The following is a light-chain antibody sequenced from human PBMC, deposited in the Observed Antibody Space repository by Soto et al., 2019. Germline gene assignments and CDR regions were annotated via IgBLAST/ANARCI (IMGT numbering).Light chain of an antibody. CDR1: QGIRND. J-gene: IGKJ4*01. CDR3: LQDYTYPLT. Sequence: AIQMTQSPSSLSASAGDRLTITCRASQGIRNDLGWYQQKPGEAPKLLIYAASTLQSGVPSRFSGSGSGTDFTLTISNLQPEDFATYYCLQDYTYPLTFGGGTKVEIK. CDR2: AAS. V-gene: IGKV1-6*01.